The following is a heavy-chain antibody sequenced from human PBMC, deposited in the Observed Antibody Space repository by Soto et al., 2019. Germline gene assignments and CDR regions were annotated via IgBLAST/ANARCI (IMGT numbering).Heavy chain of an antibody. CDR1: GGTFSSYA. CDR2: IIPIFGTA. V-gene: IGHV1-69*01. Sequence: QVQLVQSGAELKKPGSSVKVSCKASGGTFSSYAISWVRQAPVQGLEWRGGIIPIFGTANYAQKCKGRATINAVESTSPEYMELSSLRSEDTAVYYWARGVGSISRYYFDYWGQGTLVTVSS. CDR3: ARGVGSISRYYFDY. J-gene: IGHJ4*02. D-gene: IGHD1-26*01.